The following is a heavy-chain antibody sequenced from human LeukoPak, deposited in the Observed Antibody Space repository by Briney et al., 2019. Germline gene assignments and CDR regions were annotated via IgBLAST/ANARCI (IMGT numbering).Heavy chain of an antibody. CDR3: ARMRFSTTGTTGFDY. Sequence: GESLKISCKGSGYSFTSYWIGWVRQLPGKGLEWMGIIFPGDSDTRSSPSFQGQVTISADKSISTAYLQWSSLKASDSAMYYCARMRFSTTGTTGFDYWGQGTLVTVSS. CDR2: IFPGDSDT. CDR1: GYSFTSYW. V-gene: IGHV5-51*01. J-gene: IGHJ4*02. D-gene: IGHD1-1*01.